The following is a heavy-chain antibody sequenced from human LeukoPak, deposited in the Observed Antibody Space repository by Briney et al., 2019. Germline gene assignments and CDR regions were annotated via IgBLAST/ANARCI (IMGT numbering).Heavy chain of an antibody. CDR2: IKADTGAT. D-gene: IGHD6-6*01. V-gene: IGHV1-2*02. J-gene: IGHJ6*03. Sequence: GASVKVSCKASGFAFSGFYMYWVRQAPGQGLEWMGWIKADTGATLYSQKFQGRVTMTRDTSVETLYMELSSLTSDDTAVYYCARDRWQLAGYYYYYMDVWGKGTTVTVSS. CDR3: ARDRWQLAGYYYYYMDV. CDR1: GFAFSGFY.